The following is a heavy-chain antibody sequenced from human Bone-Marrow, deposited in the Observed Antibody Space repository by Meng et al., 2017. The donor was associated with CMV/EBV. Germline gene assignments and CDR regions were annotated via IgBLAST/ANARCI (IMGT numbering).Heavy chain of an antibody. J-gene: IGHJ6*02. CDR1: GASINNLY. CDR2: IKQEGSEK. Sequence: ETLSLTCTVPGASINNLYWSWIRQTPGKGLEWVANIKQEGSEKYYVASVKGRFTISRDNAKNTLYLQMNDLRGDDTAVYYCTRSMDVWGQGTTVTVSS. CDR3: TRSMDV. V-gene: IGHV3-7*01.